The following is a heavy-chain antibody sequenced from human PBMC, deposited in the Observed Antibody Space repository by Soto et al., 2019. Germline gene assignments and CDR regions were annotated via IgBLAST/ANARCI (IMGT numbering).Heavy chain of an antibody. CDR2: INSSGST. J-gene: IGHJ3*02. CDR1: AGSFTTYY. Sequence: QVQLQQWGAGLLKPSKTLSLACAVYAGSFTTYYWSWIRQPPGKGLEWIGEINSSGSTNYNPSLKSRLTISVDTSKNQFSLRLTSVTAADTAVYYCARIRARFSRSAFDIWGQGTMVTVSS. CDR3: ARIRARFSRSAFDI. D-gene: IGHD3-10*01. V-gene: IGHV4-34*01.